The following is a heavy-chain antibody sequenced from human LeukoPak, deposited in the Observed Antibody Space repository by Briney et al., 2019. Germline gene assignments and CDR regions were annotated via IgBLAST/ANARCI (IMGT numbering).Heavy chain of an antibody. CDR1: GLTFSSYS. CDR3: ARESDVLRYFDWSYDAFDI. CDR2: ISSSSSYI. D-gene: IGHD3-9*01. Sequence: GGSLRLSCAASGLTFSSYSMNWVRQAPGKGLEWVSSISSSSSYIHYADSVKGRFTISRDNAKNSLYLQMNSLRAEDTAVYYCARESDVLRYFDWSYDAFDIWGQGTMVTVSS. J-gene: IGHJ3*02. V-gene: IGHV3-21*01.